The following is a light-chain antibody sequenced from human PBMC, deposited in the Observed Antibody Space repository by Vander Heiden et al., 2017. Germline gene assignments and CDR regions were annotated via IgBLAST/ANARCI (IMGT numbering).Light chain of an antibody. CDR2: EAS. V-gene: IGKV3-11*01. CDR1: QSVSSY. J-gene: IGKJ1*01. Sequence: EIVLTQSPATLSLSPGEGATLSCRASQSVSSYLAWYQHKPGQAPRLLIYEASNRATGIPGRFSGTGSGTDFTLTISSLEPEDSAVYYCQHRSGWLSGTFGPGTKVEIK. CDR3: QHRSGWLSGT.